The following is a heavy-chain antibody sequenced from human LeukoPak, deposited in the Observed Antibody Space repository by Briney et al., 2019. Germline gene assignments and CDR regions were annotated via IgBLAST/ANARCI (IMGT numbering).Heavy chain of an antibody. Sequence: GGSLRLSCAASGFTVSSNYMSWVRQAPGKGLEWVSVIYSGGSTYCADSVKGRFTISRDNSKNTLYLQMNSLRAEDTAVYYCARTNWNDADYWGQGTLVTVSS. D-gene: IGHD1-1*01. V-gene: IGHV3-66*02. CDR1: GFTVSSNY. CDR2: IYSGGST. CDR3: ARTNWNDADY. J-gene: IGHJ4*02.